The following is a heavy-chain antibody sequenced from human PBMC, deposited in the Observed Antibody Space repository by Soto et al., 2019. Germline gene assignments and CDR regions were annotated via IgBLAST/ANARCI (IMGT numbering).Heavy chain of an antibody. Sequence: QVQLVQSGAEVKKPGASVKVSCKASGYTFTSYAMHWVRQAPGQRLEWMGWINAGNGNTKYSQKFQGRVTITRDTSASTAYMELSSLRSEDTAVYYCARGGSGSYGDAFDIRGQGTMVTVSS. CDR3: ARGGSGSYGDAFDI. D-gene: IGHD3-10*01. V-gene: IGHV1-3*01. CDR1: GYTFTSYA. J-gene: IGHJ3*02. CDR2: INAGNGNT.